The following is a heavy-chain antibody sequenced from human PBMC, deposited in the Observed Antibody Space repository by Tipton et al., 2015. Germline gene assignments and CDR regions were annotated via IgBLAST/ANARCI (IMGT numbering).Heavy chain of an antibody. CDR1: GDSISSSTYF. CDR3: ARQTRGEMATAYYYYYGMIV. D-gene: IGHD5-24*01. Sequence: TLSLTCTVSGDSISSSTYFWGWIRQPPGKGLEWIGSIYYSGSTHYNPSLKSRVAISVDTSKNHFSLKLSSVTAADTAVYYCARQTRGEMATAYYYYYGMIVWGQGTTVTVSS. V-gene: IGHV4-39*01. J-gene: IGHJ6*02. CDR2: IYYSGST.